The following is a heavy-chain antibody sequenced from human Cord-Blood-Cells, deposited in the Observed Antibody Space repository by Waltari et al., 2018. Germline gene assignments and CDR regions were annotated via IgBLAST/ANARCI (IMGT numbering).Heavy chain of an antibody. D-gene: IGHD3-10*01. J-gene: IGHJ4*02. CDR3: ARDYYGSGSYPPFDY. Sequence: QVQLVQSGAEVKKPGASVKVSCTASGSTSTGYYMHCDRPAPGQGLEWMGWINPNSGGTNYAQKFQGRVTMTRDTSISTAYMELSRLRSDDTAVYYCARDYYGSGSYPPFDYWGQGTLVTVSS. V-gene: IGHV1-2*02. CDR1: GSTSTGYY. CDR2: INPNSGGT.